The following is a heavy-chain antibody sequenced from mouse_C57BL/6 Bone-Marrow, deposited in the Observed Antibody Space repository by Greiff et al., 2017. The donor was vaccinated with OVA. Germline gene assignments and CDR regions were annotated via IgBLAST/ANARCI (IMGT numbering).Heavy chain of an antibody. Sequence: QVQLKESGAELVKPGASVKISCKASGYAFSSYWMNWVKQRPGKGLEWIGQIYPGDGDTNYNGKFKGKATLTADKSSSTAYMQLSSLTSEDSAVYFCARRDGSSSFDYWGQGTTLTVSS. CDR1: GYAFSSYW. CDR3: ARRDGSSSFDY. D-gene: IGHD1-1*01. V-gene: IGHV1-80*01. CDR2: IYPGDGDT. J-gene: IGHJ2*01.